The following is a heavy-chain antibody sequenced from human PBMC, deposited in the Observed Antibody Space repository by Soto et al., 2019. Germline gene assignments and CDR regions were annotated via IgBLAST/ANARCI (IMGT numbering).Heavy chain of an antibody. V-gene: IGHV4-30-2*01. D-gene: IGHD5-12*01. CDR1: GGSVSSGGYS. Sequence: SETLSLTCTVSGGSVSSGGYSWSWIRQPPGKGLEWIGYIYHSGSTYYNPSLKSRVTISVDRSKNQFSLKLSSVTAADTAVYYCAAGGGLPRYYWGQGTLVTVSS. J-gene: IGHJ4*02. CDR3: AAGGGLPRYY. CDR2: IYHSGST.